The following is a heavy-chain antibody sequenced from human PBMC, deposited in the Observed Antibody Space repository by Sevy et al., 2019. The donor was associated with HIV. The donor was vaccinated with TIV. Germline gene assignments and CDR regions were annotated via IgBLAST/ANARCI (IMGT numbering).Heavy chain of an antibody. V-gene: IGHV3-7*01. J-gene: IGHJ4*02. CDR2: IKQDESEK. D-gene: IGHD5-12*01. CDR1: GFTFTNYW. CDR3: AREVGGYNWRPYYFDS. Sequence: GESLKISCAASGFTFTNYWMSWVRQTPGKGLEWVATIKQDESEKYYVDSVKGRFAFSRDNGKNSVSLQMNGLRAEDTALYYCAREVGGYNWRPYYFDSWGQGTLVTVSS.